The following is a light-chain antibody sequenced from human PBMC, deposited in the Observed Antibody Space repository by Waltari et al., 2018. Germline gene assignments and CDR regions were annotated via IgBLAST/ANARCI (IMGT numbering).Light chain of an antibody. CDR2: GAS. CDR1: ENVRTA. J-gene: IGKJ1*01. Sequence: EIVLTQSPGTLSLSPGERATLSCRASENVRTALAWYQQKPGQAPRLLIFGASNRAIGIPDRLSGGGSGTDFSLTISRLEPEDFAVYFCQHYVRLPVAFGQGTKVDIK. V-gene: IGKV3-20*01. CDR3: QHYVRLPVA.